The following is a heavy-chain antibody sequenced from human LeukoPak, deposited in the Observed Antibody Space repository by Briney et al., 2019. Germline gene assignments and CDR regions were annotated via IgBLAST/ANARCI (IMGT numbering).Heavy chain of an antibody. CDR2: IYPGDTDT. CDR3: AKLAYDILTGSLGDYYFDY. D-gene: IGHD3-9*01. Sequence: GESLKISCKGSGYSFTSYWIGWVRQMPGKGLEWMGIIYPGDTDTRYSPSFQCQSTLLTDKSISTAYLQRSSLKASDTAMYYCAKLAYDILTGSLGDYYFDYWGQGTLVSVSS. V-gene: IGHV5-51*01. CDR1: GYSFTSYW. J-gene: IGHJ4*02.